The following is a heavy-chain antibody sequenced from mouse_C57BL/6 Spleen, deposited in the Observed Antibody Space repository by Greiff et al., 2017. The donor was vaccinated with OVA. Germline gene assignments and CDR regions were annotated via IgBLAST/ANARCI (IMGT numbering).Heavy chain of an antibody. D-gene: IGHD1-1*01. V-gene: IGHV14-3*01. CDR2: IDPATGNT. CDR3: ARITTVVATGAMDY. Sequence: VQLQQSVAELVRPGASVKLSCTASGFNIKNTYMHWVKQRPEQGLEWIGRIDPATGNTKYAPKFPGKATITADTSSNTAYLQLSSLTSEDTAIYYCARITTVVATGAMDYWGQGTSVTVSS. J-gene: IGHJ4*01. CDR1: GFNIKNTY.